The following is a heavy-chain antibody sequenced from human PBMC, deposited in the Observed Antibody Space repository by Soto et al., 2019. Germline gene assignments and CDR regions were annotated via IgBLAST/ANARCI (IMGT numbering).Heavy chain of an antibody. Sequence: QVHLQESGPRLVEPSETLSLTCTVSGDSIRNSGHYWGRDRQPPGKALEWIGSVYYSGTSYRKPSLKSRLTMSVDTSKNQFSLKLTAVTAADTAIYYCARPATVAPPDAFQVWSQGTLVTVSS. CDR3: ARPATVAPPDAFQV. CDR1: GDSIRNSGHY. J-gene: IGHJ3*01. D-gene: IGHD6-19*01. CDR2: VYYSGTS. V-gene: IGHV4-39*01.